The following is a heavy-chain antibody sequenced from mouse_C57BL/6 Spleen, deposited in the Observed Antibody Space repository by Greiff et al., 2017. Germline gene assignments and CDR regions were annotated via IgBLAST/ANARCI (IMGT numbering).Heavy chain of an antibody. J-gene: IGHJ2*01. CDR2: IDPSDSYT. V-gene: IGHV1-50*01. CDR1: GYTFTSYW. Sequence: QVQLQQSGAELVKPGASVKLSCKASGYTFTSYWMQWVKQRPGQGLEWIGEIDPSDSYTNYNQKFKGKATLTVDTSSSTAYMQLSSLTSEDSAVYYCARYGTGTGYFDYWGQGTTLTVSS. D-gene: IGHD4-1*01. CDR3: ARYGTGTGYFDY.